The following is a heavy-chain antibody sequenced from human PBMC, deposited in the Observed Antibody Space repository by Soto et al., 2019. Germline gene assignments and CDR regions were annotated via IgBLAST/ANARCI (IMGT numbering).Heavy chain of an antibody. D-gene: IGHD2-15*01. V-gene: IGHV2-5*02. J-gene: IGHJ5*02. Sequence: QITLKESGPTLVKPTQTLTLTCTFSGFSLSTSGVGVGWIRQPPGKALEWLALIYWDDDKRYSPSLKSRLTITKDTYKNQVVLTMTNMDPVDTATYYCAHSGCSGGSCYLNWFDPWGQGTLVTVSS. CDR3: AHSGCSGGSCYLNWFDP. CDR2: IYWDDDK. CDR1: GFSLSTSGVG.